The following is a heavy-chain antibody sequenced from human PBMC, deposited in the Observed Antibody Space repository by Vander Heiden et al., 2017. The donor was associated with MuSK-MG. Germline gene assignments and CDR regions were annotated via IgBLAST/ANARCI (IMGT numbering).Heavy chain of an antibody. CDR1: GGSFSGYY. CDR3: ARGTIMITFGGGFDY. D-gene: IGHD3-16*01. Sequence: QQWGAGLLKPSETLSLTCAVYGGSFSGYYWRWIRQPPGKGLEWIGEINHSGSTNYNPSLKSRVTISVDTSKNQFSLKLSSVTAADTAVYYCARGTIMITFGGGFDYWGQGTLVTVSS. CDR2: INHSGST. V-gene: IGHV4-34*01. J-gene: IGHJ4*02.